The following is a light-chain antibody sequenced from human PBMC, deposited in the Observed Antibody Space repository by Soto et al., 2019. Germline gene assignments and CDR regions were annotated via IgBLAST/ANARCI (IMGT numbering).Light chain of an antibody. Sequence: QSVLTQPPSASGTPGQRVTISCSGSSSNIGNSYVYWYQQLPGTAPKLLIYRNSQRPSGVPDRFSGSKSGTSASLAISGLRSEDEADYYCAAWDDSLSGVVFGGGTKLTVL. CDR1: SSNIGNSY. CDR2: RNS. V-gene: IGLV1-47*01. CDR3: AAWDDSLSGVV. J-gene: IGLJ2*01.